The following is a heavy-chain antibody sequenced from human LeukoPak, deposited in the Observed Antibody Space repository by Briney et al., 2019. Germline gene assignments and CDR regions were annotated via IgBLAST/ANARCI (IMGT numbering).Heavy chain of an antibody. CDR1: GFTFSDYY. CDR3: ARSGSSWLYAFDI. J-gene: IGHJ3*02. CDR2: ISSSGSTI. D-gene: IGHD6-13*01. V-gene: IGHV3-11*01. Sequence: GGSLRLSCAASGFTFSDYYMSWIRQAPGKGLEWVSYISSSGSTICYADSVKGRFTISRDNAKNSLYLQMNSLRAEDTAVYYCARSGSSWLYAFDIWGQGTMVTVSS.